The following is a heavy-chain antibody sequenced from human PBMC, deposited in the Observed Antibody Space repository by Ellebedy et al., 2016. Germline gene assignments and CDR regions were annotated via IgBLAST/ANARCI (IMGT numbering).Heavy chain of an antibody. V-gene: IGHV4-31*03. CDR2: VDNSGIT. D-gene: IGHD6-25*01. Sequence: SETLSLTXSVSGASISSGGFYWSWVRQHPEKALEWIGYVDNSGITSYNPSLNGRVTIFVDTSENRFSLKLNSVTAADTAIYFCGRAPAPQTSSHYYFYYLDIWGEGTTVTVSS. CDR1: GASISSGGFY. J-gene: IGHJ6*03. CDR3: GRAPAPQTSSHYYFYYLDI.